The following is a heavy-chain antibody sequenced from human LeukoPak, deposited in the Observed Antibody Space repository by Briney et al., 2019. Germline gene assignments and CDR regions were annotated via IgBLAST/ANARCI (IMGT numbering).Heavy chain of an antibody. Sequence: GASVKVSCKASGYTFTSYDINWVRQATGQGLEWMGWMNPNSGSTGYAQKFQGRVTITRNTSISTAYMELSSLRSEDTAVYYCVRTLRGGNHHGDDYWGQGTLVTVSS. CDR2: MNPNSGST. CDR3: VRTLRGGNHHGDDY. D-gene: IGHD3-10*01. V-gene: IGHV1-8*03. CDR1: GYTFTSYD. J-gene: IGHJ4*02.